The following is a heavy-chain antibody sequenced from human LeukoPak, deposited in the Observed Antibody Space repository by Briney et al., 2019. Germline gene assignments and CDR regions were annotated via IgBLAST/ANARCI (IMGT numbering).Heavy chain of an antibody. D-gene: IGHD1-1*01. J-gene: IGHJ4*02. V-gene: IGHV4-59*12. CDR2: IYYSGNT. Sequence: SETLSLTCTVSGGSISSYYWSWIRQPPGKGLQWIGYIYYSGNTNYNPSLESRVTISVDKSKNQFSLNLSSVSAADTAVYFCARVSGTTPFDYWGQGTLVTVSS. CDR3: ARVSGTTPFDY. CDR1: GGSISSYY.